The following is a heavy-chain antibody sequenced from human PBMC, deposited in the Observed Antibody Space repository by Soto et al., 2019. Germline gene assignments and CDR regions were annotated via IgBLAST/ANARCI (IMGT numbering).Heavy chain of an antibody. CDR3: AKDRVTTVTEYYFDY. V-gene: IGHV3-30*18. CDR2: ISYDGSNK. J-gene: IGHJ4*02. CDR1: GFTFSSYG. D-gene: IGHD4-17*01. Sequence: PGGSLRLSCAASGFTFSSYGMHWVRQAPGKGLEWVAVISYDGSNKYYADSVKGRFTISRDNSKNTLYLQMNSLRAEDTAVYYCAKDRVTTVTEYYFDYWGQGT.